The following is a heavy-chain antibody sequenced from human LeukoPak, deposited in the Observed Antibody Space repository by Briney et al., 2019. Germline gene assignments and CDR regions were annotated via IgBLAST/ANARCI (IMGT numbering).Heavy chain of an antibody. V-gene: IGHV1-69*04. CDR3: ARGLWFGGFDP. Sequence: SVKVSCKTSGGTFSSYAISWVRQAPGQGLEWMGRIIPILGIANYAQKFQGRVTITADKSTSTAYMELSSLRSEDTAVYYCARGLWFGGFDPWGQGTLVTVSS. D-gene: IGHD3-10*01. CDR1: GGTFSSYA. J-gene: IGHJ5*02. CDR2: IIPILGIA.